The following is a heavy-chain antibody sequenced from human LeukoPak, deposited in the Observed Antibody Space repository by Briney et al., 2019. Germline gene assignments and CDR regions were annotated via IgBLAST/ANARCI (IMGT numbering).Heavy chain of an antibody. CDR1: GFTFSSYG. CDR2: ISYDGSNK. D-gene: IGHD3-10*01. J-gene: IGHJ4*02. CDR3: AKDHLPAITMVRGSPDY. V-gene: IGHV3-30*18. Sequence: PGGSLRLSCAASGFTFSSYGMHWVRQAPGKGLEWVAVISYDGSNKYYADSVKGRFTISRDNSKNTLYLQMNSLRAEDTAVYYCAKDHLPAITMVRGSPDYWGQGTLVTVSS.